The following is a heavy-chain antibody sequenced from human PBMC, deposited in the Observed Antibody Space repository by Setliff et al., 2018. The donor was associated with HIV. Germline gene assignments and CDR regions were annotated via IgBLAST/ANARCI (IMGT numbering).Heavy chain of an antibody. V-gene: IGHV3-23*01. Sequence: GGSLRLSCAASGFVFSNYAMSWVRQAPGKGLEWVSGISGNAANTYYGDSVKGRFTISRDNSKNTVYLQMNSLRADDTAVYYCAKNFYSSPWSPLDYWGQGTLVTVSS. CDR1: GFVFSNYA. J-gene: IGHJ4*02. CDR2: ISGNAANT. CDR3: AKNFYSSPWSPLDY. D-gene: IGHD6-19*01.